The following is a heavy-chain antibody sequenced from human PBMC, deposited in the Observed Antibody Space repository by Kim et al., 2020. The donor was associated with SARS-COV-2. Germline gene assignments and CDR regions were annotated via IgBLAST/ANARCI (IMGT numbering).Heavy chain of an antibody. J-gene: IGHJ4*02. Sequence: KSRVTISVDRSKNQFSLKLSSVTAADTAVYYCARSSRYYDFWSGYYLVDYWGQGTLVTVSS. CDR3: ARSSRYYDFWSGYYLVDY. D-gene: IGHD3-3*01. V-gene: IGHV4-30-2*01.